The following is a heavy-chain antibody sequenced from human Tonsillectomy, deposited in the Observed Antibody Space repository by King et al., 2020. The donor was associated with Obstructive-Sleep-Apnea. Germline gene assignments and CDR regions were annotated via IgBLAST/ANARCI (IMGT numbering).Heavy chain of an antibody. J-gene: IGHJ4*02. CDR3: ARVDYYGSGSYYSPDY. CDR2: IYYSGST. V-gene: IGHV4-30-4*01. CDR1: GGSISSGDYY. Sequence: QLQESGPGLVKPSQTLSLTCTVSGGSISSGDYYWTWIRQPPGKGLEWIGYIYYSGSTYYNPSHKSRVTISVDTSNNQFSLKLSSVTAADTAVYYCARVDYYGSGSYYSPDYWGQGTLVTVSS. D-gene: IGHD3-10*01.